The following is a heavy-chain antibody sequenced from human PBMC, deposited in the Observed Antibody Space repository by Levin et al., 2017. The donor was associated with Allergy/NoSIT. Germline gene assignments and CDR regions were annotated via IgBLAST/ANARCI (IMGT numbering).Heavy chain of an antibody. Sequence: GSLRLSCTVSGVSIGSRSYYWGWIRQPPGKGLEWIGSIYYSGSTYYNPSLKSRLTISVDTAKNQFSLKLTSVTAADTAVYYCARRFAASSNWDFDYWGQGTLVTVSS. V-gene: IGHV4-39*01. D-gene: IGHD4-11*01. J-gene: IGHJ4*02. CDR3: ARRFAASSNWDFDY. CDR2: IYYSGST. CDR1: GVSIGSRSYY.